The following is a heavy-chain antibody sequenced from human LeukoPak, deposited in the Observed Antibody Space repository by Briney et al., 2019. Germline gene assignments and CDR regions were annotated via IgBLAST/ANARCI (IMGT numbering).Heavy chain of an antibody. D-gene: IGHD2-15*01. CDR2: INHGGST. CDR3: ARSIVVVVAASTPFDY. J-gene: IGHJ4*02. Sequence: SETLSLTCAVYGGSLSAYYWTWIRQPPGKGLEWIGEINHGGSTYYNPSLKSRVTISVDTSKNQFSLKLSSVTAADTAVYYCARSIVVVVAASTPFDYWGQGTLVTVSS. CDR1: GGSLSAYY. V-gene: IGHV4-34*01.